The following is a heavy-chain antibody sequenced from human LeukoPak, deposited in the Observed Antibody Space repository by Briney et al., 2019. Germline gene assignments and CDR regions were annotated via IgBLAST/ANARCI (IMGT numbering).Heavy chain of an antibody. CDR3: AREGWLLHYGMDV. CDR2: IYSGGST. J-gene: IGHJ6*02. V-gene: IGHV3-53*01. CDR1: GFTVSSNY. Sequence: PGGSLRLSCAASGFTVSSNYMSWVRQAPGKGLEWVSVIYSGGSTYYADSVKGRFTISRDNSKNTPYLQMNSLRAEDTAVYYCAREGWLLHYGMDVWGQGTTVTVSS. D-gene: IGHD5-12*01.